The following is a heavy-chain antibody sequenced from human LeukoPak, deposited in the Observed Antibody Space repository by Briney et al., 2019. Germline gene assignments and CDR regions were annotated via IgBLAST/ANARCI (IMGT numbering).Heavy chain of an antibody. J-gene: IGHJ5*01. V-gene: IGHV4-34*01. CDR1: GGSFSGYY. CDR2: INHSGST. D-gene: IGHD1-26*01. CDR3: AAQKGSYYAQFDS. Sequence: SETLSLTCAVYGGSFSGYYWSWIRQPPGKGLEWIGEINHSGSTNYNPSLKSRVTISVDTSKNQFSLKLSSVTAADTAVYYCAAQKGSYYAQFDSWGQGSLVTVSS.